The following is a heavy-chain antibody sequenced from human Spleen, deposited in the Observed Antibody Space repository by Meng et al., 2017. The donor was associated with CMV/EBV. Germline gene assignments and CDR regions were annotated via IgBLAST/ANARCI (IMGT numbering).Heavy chain of an antibody. Sequence: GESLKISCAASGFTVSSNYMSWVRQAPGKGLEWVSVIYSGGSTYYADSVKGRFTISRDNSKNTLYLQMNSLRAEDKAVYYCARHSSSWYAFDYFDYWGQGTLVTVSS. CDR3: ARHSSSWYAFDYFDY. V-gene: IGHV3-66*02. CDR2: IYSGGST. D-gene: IGHD6-13*01. J-gene: IGHJ4*02. CDR1: GFTVSSNY.